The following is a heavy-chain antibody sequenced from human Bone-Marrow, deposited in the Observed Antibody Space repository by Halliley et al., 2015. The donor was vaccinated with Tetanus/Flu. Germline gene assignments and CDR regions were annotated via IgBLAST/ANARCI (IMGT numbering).Heavy chain of an antibody. CDR2: ISGYSGNT. V-gene: IGHV1-18*04. CDR3: ASHPPVISSGRLSFYSGMAV. CDR1: GYTFTSYG. J-gene: IGHJ6*02. D-gene: IGHD3-22*01. Sequence: QLVQSGAEVKKPGASVKVSCKASGYTFTSYGINWVRQAPGQGLEWMGWISGYSGNTKYAQNFQGRVTMTTDPSTSTVYMELRSLRSAAPAVYYCASHPPVISSGRLSFYSGMAVWGQGPTVPLS.